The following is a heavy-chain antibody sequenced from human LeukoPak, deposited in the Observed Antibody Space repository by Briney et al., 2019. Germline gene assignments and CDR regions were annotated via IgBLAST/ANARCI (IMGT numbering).Heavy chain of an antibody. J-gene: IGHJ4*02. CDR1: GFTFSSYE. CDR2: ISSSGSII. Sequence: GGSLRLSCAASGFTFSSYEINWVRQAPGKGLEWVSDISSSGSIIYYADSVKGRFTMSRDNAKNSLYLQMNSLRAEDTAVYYCARPHPNNYDSSGYYSWNDYWGQGTLVTVSS. CDR3: ARPHPNNYDSSGYYSWNDY. V-gene: IGHV3-48*03. D-gene: IGHD3-22*01.